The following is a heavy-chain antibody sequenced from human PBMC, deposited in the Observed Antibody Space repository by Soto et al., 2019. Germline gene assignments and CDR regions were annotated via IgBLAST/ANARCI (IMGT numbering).Heavy chain of an antibody. J-gene: IGHJ6*02. CDR1: GGSFSGYY. D-gene: IGHD6-13*01. V-gene: IGHV4-59*01. CDR3: ARVGDSSSWYGNYYYGMDV. Sequence: SETLSLTCAVDGGSFSGYYWSWIQQPPGKGLEWIGYIYYSGSTNYNPSLKSRVTISVDTSKNQFSLKLSSVTAADTAVYYCARVGDSSSWYGNYYYGMDVWGQGTTVTVSS. CDR2: IYYSGST.